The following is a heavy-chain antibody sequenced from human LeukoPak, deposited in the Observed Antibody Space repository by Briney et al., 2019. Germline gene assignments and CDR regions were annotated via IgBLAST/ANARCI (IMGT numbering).Heavy chain of an antibody. Sequence: GGSLRLSCAASEFTFSRYAMHWVRQAPGKGLEWEAVIANDGKDKQYADSVRGRFTLSRDNSRNTLYLQMNGLRAEDTAIYYCARDRDAPAKYYFDYWGQGTLVTVSS. V-gene: IGHV3-30*04. D-gene: IGHD2-15*01. CDR3: ARDRDAPAKYYFDY. CDR1: EFTFSRYA. J-gene: IGHJ4*02. CDR2: IANDGKDK.